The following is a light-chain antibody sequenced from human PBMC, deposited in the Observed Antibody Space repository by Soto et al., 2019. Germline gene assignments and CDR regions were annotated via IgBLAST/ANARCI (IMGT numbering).Light chain of an antibody. V-gene: IGKV1-12*01. Sequence: DIQMTQSPSSVSASVGDSVTITCRASQAISGGLAWYQQKPGKAPKLLIYAASTLQSGVPSRFSGGASGTDFTLTISSLQPDDFATYFCQQANSFPYTFGQGTKLAIK. CDR2: AAS. CDR3: QQANSFPYT. J-gene: IGKJ2*01. CDR1: QAISGG.